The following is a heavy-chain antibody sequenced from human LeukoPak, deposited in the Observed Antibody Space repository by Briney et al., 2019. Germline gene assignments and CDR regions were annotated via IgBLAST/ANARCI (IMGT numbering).Heavy chain of an antibody. CDR3: IREPRSLRCAFDI. J-gene: IGHJ3*02. CDR1: RFTLTNYW. Sequence: GGSLRLSCAASRFTLTNYWMHWVRQAPGKGLVWVSLVNPEGSGTSYAVSVKGQYTISRDNANNRQDLQMSRLRAEDRAVYYCIREPRSLRCAFDIWGQGTMVTVSS. CDR2: VNPEGSGT. V-gene: IGHV3-74*01.